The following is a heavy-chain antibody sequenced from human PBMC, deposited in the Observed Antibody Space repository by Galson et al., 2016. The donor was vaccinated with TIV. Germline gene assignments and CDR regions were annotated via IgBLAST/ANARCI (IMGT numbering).Heavy chain of an antibody. D-gene: IGHD6-19*01. J-gene: IGHJ6*03. CDR1: GGTINIYA. Sequence: SVKVSCKASGGTINIYAISWVRQAPGQGLEWMGGILPIFGAATYAQKFQGRVTITADESTNTAYMELSSLKSDDTAMYYCARPSSSCRGCSYYYMDVWGKGTTVTVSS. CDR2: ILPIFGAA. CDR3: ARPSSSCRGCSYYYMDV. V-gene: IGHV1-69*13.